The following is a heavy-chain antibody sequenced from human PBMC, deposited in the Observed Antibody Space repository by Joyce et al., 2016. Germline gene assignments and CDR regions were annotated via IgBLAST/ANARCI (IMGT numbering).Heavy chain of an antibody. D-gene: IGHD6-13*01. V-gene: IGHV3-23*01. J-gene: IGHJ4*02. CDR1: GFTFSSYA. CDR3: AKDLESIGAAGTGLVDY. CDR2: ISDSAYST. Sequence: EVPLLESGGGLVQPGGSLRLSCAASGFTFSSYAMSWVRQAPGRGLEWVSTISDSAYSTYYADSVKGRFTISRDNSKNTLSLQMNSLRAEDTAVYFCAKDLESIGAAGTGLVDYWGQGTLVTVSS.